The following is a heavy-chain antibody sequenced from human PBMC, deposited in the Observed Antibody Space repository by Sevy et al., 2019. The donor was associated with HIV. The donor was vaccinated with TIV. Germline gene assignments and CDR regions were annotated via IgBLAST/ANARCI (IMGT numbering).Heavy chain of an antibody. CDR2: ISNSGTTI. CDR3: ARDLPPSATTVAHFDH. V-gene: IGHV3-48*03. D-gene: IGHD4-17*01. Sequence: GGSLRLSCAASGFTFSSYEMNWVRQAPGKGLEWVSYISNSGTTISYSDSVRGRFTISRDNARNSLYLQMNSLRGEDTAVYYCARDLPPSATTVAHFDHWGQGTLLTVSS. CDR1: GFTFSSYE. J-gene: IGHJ4*02.